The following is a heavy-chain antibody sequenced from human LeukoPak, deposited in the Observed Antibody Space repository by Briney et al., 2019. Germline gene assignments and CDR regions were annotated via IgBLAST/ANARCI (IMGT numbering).Heavy chain of an antibody. J-gene: IGHJ3*02. CDR1: GYTFTSYG. CDR3: ARGGRITMIVVVITDFDAFDI. V-gene: IGHV1-18*01. D-gene: IGHD3-22*01. Sequence: ASVKVSCKASGYTFTSYGISWVRQAPGQGLEWMGWISAYNGSTNYAQKLQGRVTMTTDTSTSTAYMELRSLRSDDTAVYYCARGGRITMIVVVITDFDAFDIWGQGTMVTVSS. CDR2: ISAYNGST.